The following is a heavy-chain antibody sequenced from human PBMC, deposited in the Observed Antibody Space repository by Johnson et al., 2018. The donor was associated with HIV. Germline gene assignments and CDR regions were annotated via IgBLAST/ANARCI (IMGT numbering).Heavy chain of an antibody. V-gene: IGHV3-23*01. J-gene: IGHJ3*02. CDR1: PFTFNSNA. CDR2: ISFSGG. D-gene: IGHD3-16*01. Sequence: EVLLLESGGGLVQPGGSLRLSCGASPFTFNSNATSWVRQAPVKGLDWVSLISFSGGKGRFTVSRDNSKNTLYLQMNSLRAEDTALYYCAKDRGRPGTPAGLDIWGQGTMVTVSS. CDR3: AKDRGRPGTPAGLDI.